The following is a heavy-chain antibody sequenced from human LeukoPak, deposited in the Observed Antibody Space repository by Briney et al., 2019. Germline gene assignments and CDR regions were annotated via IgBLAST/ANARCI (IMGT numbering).Heavy chain of an antibody. CDR2: ISYDGSNK. D-gene: IGHD5-18*01. CDR1: GFTFSSYG. CDR3: ARAKAAMVSYYYYYYMDV. V-gene: IGHV3-30*03. Sequence: GGSLRLSCAASGFTFSSYGMHWVRQAPGKGLEWVAVISYDGSNKYYADSVTGRFTISRDNSKNTLYLQMNSLRAEDTAVYYCARAKAAMVSYYYYYYMDVWGKGTTVTVSS. J-gene: IGHJ6*03.